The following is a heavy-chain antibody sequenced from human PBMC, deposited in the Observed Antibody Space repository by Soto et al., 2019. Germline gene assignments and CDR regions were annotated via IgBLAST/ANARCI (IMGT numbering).Heavy chain of an antibody. V-gene: IGHV4-61*01. CDR3: ARAVFQGNQPYYGFDV. D-gene: IGHD2-2*01. CDR2: IYYSGST. Sequence: PSETLCLTCSVSGGSVRTGSYYWSWIRQPPGKGLEWIAYIYYSGSTNYNPSLKSRVTISVDTSKNQFSLKLSSVTAADTAVYYCARAVFQGNQPYYGFDVWGQGTTVT. CDR1: GGSVRTGSYY. J-gene: IGHJ6*02.